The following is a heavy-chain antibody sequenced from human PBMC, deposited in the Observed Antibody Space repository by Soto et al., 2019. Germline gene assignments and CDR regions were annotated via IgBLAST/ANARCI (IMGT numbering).Heavy chain of an antibody. D-gene: IGHD6-19*01. CDR2: ISAYNGNT. J-gene: IGHJ4*02. V-gene: IGHV1-18*01. CDR3: ARDSSGWNYFDD. Sequence: GASVKVSCKASGYTFNRYGISWVRQAPGQGLEWMGWISAYNGNTNYAQKLQGRVTMTTDTSTSTAYMELRSLRSDDTAVYDCARDSSGWNYFDDWGQGTLVTVSS. CDR1: GYTFNRYG.